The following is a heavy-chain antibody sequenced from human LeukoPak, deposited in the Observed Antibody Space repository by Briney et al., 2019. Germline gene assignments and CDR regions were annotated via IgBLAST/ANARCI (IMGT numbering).Heavy chain of an antibody. CDR2: ISSNSSTI. V-gene: IGHV3-48*01. CDR3: AKDDTATHNKASYFDY. CDR1: GFTFSSYS. J-gene: IGHJ4*02. Sequence: GGSLRLSCAASGFTFSSYSMNWVRQAPGKGLEWVSYISSNSSTIYYADSVKGRFTISRDNSKNTLYLQMNSLRAEDTAVYYCAKDDTATHNKASYFDYWGQGTLVTVSS. D-gene: IGHD5-18*01.